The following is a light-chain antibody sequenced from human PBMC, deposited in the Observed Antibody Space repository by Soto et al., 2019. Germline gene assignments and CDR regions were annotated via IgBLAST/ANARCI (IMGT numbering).Light chain of an antibody. V-gene: IGLV2-11*01. CDR3: CSYAGSYTYV. J-gene: IGLJ1*01. CDR1: SSDVGGYNY. Sequence: QSAVTQPRTVSGSPAQSVAFSCTGTSSDVGGYNYVSWYQQHPGKAPKLMIYDVSKRPSGVPDRFSGSKSGNTASLTISGLQAEDEADYYCCSYAGSYTYVFGTGTKVTVL. CDR2: DVS.